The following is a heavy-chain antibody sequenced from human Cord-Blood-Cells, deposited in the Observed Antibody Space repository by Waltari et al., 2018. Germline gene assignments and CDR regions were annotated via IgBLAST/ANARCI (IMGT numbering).Heavy chain of an antibody. V-gene: IGHV4-59*01. CDR3: ARGAEGMSWYVDY. J-gene: IGHJ4*02. CDR1: GGSISSYY. D-gene: IGHD6-13*01. Sequence: QVQLQESGPGLVQPSETLSLTCTVSGGSISSYYWSWIRQPPGKGLAWIGYIYYSGSTNYNPSLKSRVTISVDTSKNQFSLKLSSVTAADTAVYYCARGAEGMSWYVDYWGQGTLVTVSS. CDR2: IYYSGST.